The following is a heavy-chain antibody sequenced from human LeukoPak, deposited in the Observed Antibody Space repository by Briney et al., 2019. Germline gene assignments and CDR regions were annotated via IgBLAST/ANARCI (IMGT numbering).Heavy chain of an antibody. CDR2: VNLQGST. V-gene: IGHV4-4*02. D-gene: IGHD1-26*01. J-gene: IGHJ6*02. CDR1: GGSISNTNW. CDR3: ARDSDKSGSYERYGMDV. Sequence: PSGTLSLTCGVSGGSISNTNWWTWVRQPPGKGLEWIGEVNLQGSTNYNPSLKSRVAISVDKSENHISLKLTSVTAADTAVYYCARDSDKSGSYERYGMDVWGQGTTVTVSS.